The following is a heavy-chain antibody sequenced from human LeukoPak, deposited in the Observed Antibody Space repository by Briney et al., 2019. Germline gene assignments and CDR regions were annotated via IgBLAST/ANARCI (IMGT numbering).Heavy chain of an antibody. CDR2: IIPIFGTA. CDR1: GGTFSSYA. Sequence: ASVKVSCKASGGTFSSYAISWVRQAPGQGLEWMGGIIPIFGTANYAQKFQGRVTITADESTSTAYMELSSLRSEDTAVYYCARYSGWYFSSNHELDYWGQGTLVTVSS. CDR3: ARYSGWYFSSNHELDY. V-gene: IGHV1-69*13. D-gene: IGHD6-19*01. J-gene: IGHJ4*02.